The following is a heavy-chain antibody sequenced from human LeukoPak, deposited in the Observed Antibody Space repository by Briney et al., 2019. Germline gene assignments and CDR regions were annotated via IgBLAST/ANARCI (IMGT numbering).Heavy chain of an antibody. CDR2: ISSSGSTI. V-gene: IGHV3-11*04. D-gene: IGHD1-26*01. Sequence: GGSLRLPCAAPGSTFSDYYVSWIRQAPGKGLEWVSYISSSGSTIYYADSVKGRFTISRDNAKNSLYLQMNSLRAEDTAVYYCAREINSRSSSDYWGQGTLVTVSS. CDR3: AREINSRSSSDY. J-gene: IGHJ4*02. CDR1: GSTFSDYY.